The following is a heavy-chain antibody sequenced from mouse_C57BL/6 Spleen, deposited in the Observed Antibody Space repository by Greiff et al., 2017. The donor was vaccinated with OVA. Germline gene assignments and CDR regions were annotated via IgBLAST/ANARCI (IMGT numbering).Heavy chain of an antibody. Sequence: EVMLVESEGGLVQPGSSMKLSCTASGFTFSDYYMAWVRQVPEKGLEWVANINYDGSSTYYLDSLKSRFIISRDNAKNILYLQMSSLKSEDTATYYCARDAYYGSSYGYFDVWGTGTTVTVSS. CDR1: GFTFSDYY. V-gene: IGHV5-16*01. J-gene: IGHJ1*03. CDR3: ARDAYYGSSYGYFDV. CDR2: INYDGSST. D-gene: IGHD1-1*01.